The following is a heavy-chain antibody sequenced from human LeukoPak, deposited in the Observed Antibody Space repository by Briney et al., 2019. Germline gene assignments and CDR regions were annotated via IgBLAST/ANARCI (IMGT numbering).Heavy chain of an antibody. CDR3: ARERGGIAARRNFYRDV. CDR1: GFTFSSYT. CDR2: ISSSSSTI. J-gene: IGHJ6*03. D-gene: IGHD6-6*01. Sequence: GGSLRLSCAASGFTFSSYTMNWVRQAPGKGLEWVSYISSSSSTIYYADSVKGRFTIYRDTAKNSVYLQMNSLRAEDTAVYYCARERGGIAARRNFYRDVWGKGTTVTVSS. V-gene: IGHV3-48*01.